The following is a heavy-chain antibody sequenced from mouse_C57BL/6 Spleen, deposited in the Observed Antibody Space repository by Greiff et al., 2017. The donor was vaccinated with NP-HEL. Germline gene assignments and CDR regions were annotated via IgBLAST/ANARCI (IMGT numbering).Heavy chain of an antibody. CDR3: ARDYYGNSQLVYFDY. D-gene: IGHD1-1*01. V-gene: IGHV1-52*01. Sequence: QVQLQQPGAELVRPGSSVKLSCKASGYTFTSYWMHWVKQRPIQGLEWIGNIDPSDSETNYNQKFKDKATLTVDKSSSTAYMQLSSLTSEASAVYYCARDYYGNSQLVYFDYWGQGTTLTVSS. CDR1: GYTFTSYW. CDR2: IDPSDSET. J-gene: IGHJ2*01.